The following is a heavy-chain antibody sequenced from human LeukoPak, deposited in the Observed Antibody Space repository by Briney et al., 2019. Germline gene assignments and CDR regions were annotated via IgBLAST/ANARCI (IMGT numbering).Heavy chain of an antibody. Sequence: GGSLRLSCAASGFTFRSNNMNWVRQAPGKGLEWVSSISSSSSYIYYADSVKGRFTISRDNAKNSLYLQMNNLRAEDTAVYYCARGVEMATVRNYFDYWGQGILVTVSS. J-gene: IGHJ4*02. V-gene: IGHV3-21*01. CDR1: GFTFRSNN. CDR2: ISSSSSYI. D-gene: IGHD5-24*01. CDR3: ARGVEMATVRNYFDY.